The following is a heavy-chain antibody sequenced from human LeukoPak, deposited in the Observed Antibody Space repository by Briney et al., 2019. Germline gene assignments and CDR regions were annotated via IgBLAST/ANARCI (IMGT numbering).Heavy chain of an antibody. CDR2: MNPNSGNT. J-gene: IGHJ4*02. CDR3: ARGPPFHYGSGSYYNFDY. D-gene: IGHD3-10*01. V-gene: IGHV1-8*01. Sequence: GASVKVSCKASGYTFTSYDINWVRQATGQGLEWMGWMNPNSGNTGYAQKFQGRVTMTRNTSISTAYMELSSLRSEDTAVYYCARGPPFHYGSGSYYNFDYRGQGTLVTVSS. CDR1: GYTFTSYD.